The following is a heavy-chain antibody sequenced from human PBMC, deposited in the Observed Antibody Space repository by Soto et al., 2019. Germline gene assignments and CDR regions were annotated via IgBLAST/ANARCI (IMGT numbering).Heavy chain of an antibody. CDR1: GFTFSNYG. D-gene: IGHD4-17*01. J-gene: IGHJ4*02. V-gene: IGHV3-30*18. CDR2: ISYHGRDK. CDR3: AKDHLTTTGTTVGY. Sequence: QVQMVESGGGVVQPGRSLRLSCAASGFTFSNYGMHWVRQAPGKGLEWVAVISYHGRDKYYADSVKGRFTISRDNSKNTLYLQMDSLRAEDTAVYYCAKDHLTTTGTTVGYWGQGTLVTVSS.